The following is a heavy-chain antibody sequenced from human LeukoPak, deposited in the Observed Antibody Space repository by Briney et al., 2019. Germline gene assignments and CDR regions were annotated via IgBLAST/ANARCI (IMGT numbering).Heavy chain of an antibody. CDR2: IIPIFGTA. Sequence: ASVKASCKASGGTFSSYAISWVRQAPGQGLEWMGGIIPIFGTANYAQKFQGRVTITADKSTSTAYMELSSLRSEDTAVYYCANLQGDSSSYHLDEAWGQGTLVTVSS. J-gene: IGHJ5*02. D-gene: IGHD6-13*01. CDR3: ANLQGDSSSYHLDEA. CDR1: GGTFSSYA. V-gene: IGHV1-69*06.